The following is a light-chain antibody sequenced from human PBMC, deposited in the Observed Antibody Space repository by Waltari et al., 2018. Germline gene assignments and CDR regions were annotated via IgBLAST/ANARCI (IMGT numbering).Light chain of an antibody. CDR3: QQRSNWPRT. Sequence: EIVLTQSPDTLSLSPGERATLSCRASQSVTNSLAWYQQKTGQAPRLLIYSASNRATGVPARFSGSGSGTDFTLTISSLEPEDFAVYYCQQRSNWPRTFGQGTKVEIK. V-gene: IGKV3-11*01. CDR2: SAS. CDR1: QSVTNS. J-gene: IGKJ1*01.